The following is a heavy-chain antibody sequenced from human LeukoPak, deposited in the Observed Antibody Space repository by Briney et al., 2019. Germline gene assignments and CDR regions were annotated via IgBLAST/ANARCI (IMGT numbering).Heavy chain of an antibody. J-gene: IGHJ4*02. CDR2: IKQDGSEK. Sequence: GGSLRLSCAASRFTVSSNYMSWVRQAPGKGLEWVANIKQDGSEKYYVDSVKGRFTISRDNAKNSLYLQMNSLRAEDTAVYYCARAKFWGQGTLVTVSS. V-gene: IGHV3-7*01. CDR1: RFTVSSNY. CDR3: ARAKF.